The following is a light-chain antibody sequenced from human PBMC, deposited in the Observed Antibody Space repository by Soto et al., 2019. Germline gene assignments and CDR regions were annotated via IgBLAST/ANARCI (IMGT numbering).Light chain of an antibody. V-gene: IGKV3-20*01. J-gene: IGKJ1*01. CDR2: GAS. CDR1: QSVSSSY. Sequence: ELVLTQSPGTLSLSPGERATLSCRASQSVSSSYLAWYQQKPRQAPRLLIYGASSRATGIPDRFSGSWSGTDFTPTISRLEPEDFAVYYCHYYGRSPCTFGKGTKVYIK. CDR3: HYYGRSPCT.